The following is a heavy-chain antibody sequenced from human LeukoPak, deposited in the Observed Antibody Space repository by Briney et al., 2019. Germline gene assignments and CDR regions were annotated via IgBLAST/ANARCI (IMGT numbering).Heavy chain of an antibody. CDR3: AKASSGWYPNPYYYYGMDV. V-gene: IGHV3-43*02. D-gene: IGHD6-19*01. Sequence: PGGSLRLSCAASGFTFDDYAMHWVRQAPGKGLEWVSLISGDGGSTYYADSVKGRFTISRDNSNNSLYLQMNSLRTEDTALYYCAKASSGWYPNPYYYYGMDVWGQGTTVTVSS. CDR2: ISGDGGST. J-gene: IGHJ6*02. CDR1: GFTFDDYA.